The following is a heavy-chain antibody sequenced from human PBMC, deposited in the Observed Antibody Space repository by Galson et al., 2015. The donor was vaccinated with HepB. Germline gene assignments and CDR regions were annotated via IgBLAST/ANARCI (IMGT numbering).Heavy chain of an antibody. J-gene: IGHJ4*02. D-gene: IGHD3-10*01. V-gene: IGHV3-9*01. CDR2: ISWNSDSI. CDR1: RFTFSSYT. Sequence: SLRLSCAASRFTFSSYTMNWVRQAPGRGLEWVSGISWNSDSIGYADSVKGRFTVSRDNAKKFLYLQMNSLRPDDTAKYHCVKDYARMQLWSHFDFWGQGTLATVSS. CDR3: VKDYARMQLWSHFDF.